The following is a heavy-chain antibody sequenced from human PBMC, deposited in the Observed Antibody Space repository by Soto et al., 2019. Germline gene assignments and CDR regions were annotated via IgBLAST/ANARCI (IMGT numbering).Heavy chain of an antibody. CDR1: GGSISSSSYY. J-gene: IGHJ6*03. CDR2: IYYSGST. V-gene: IGHV4-39*01. Sequence: QLQLQESGPGLVKPSETLSLTCTVSGGSISSSSYYWGWIRQPPGKGLEWIGSIYYSGSTYYNPSLKSRLTISVETSKNQFFLKLSSVNAADTAMYYYAVTWGVIRTYYYYMDVWGKGNTVPFS. D-gene: IGHD3-10*01. CDR3: AVTWGVIRTYYYYMDV.